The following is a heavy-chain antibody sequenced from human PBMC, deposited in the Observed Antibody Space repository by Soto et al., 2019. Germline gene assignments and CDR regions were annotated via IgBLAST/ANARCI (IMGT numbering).Heavy chain of an antibody. Sequence: PGGSLRLSCAASGFTFSNAWINWVRQAPGKGLEWVGRIKSKTDGGTTDYAAPVKGRFAISRDNAKNSLYLQMNSLRAEDTAVYYCARESRFPVGTAATVTFYYNAMDIWGQGTTVTVSS. CDR2: IKSKTDGGTT. V-gene: IGHV3-15*07. J-gene: IGHJ6*02. D-gene: IGHD3-16*01. CDR1: GFTFSNAW. CDR3: ARESRFPVGTAATVTFYYNAMDI.